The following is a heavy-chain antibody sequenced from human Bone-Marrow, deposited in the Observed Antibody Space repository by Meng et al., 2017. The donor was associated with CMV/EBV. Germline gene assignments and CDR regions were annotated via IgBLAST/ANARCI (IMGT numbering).Heavy chain of an antibody. Sequence: GESLKISCAASGFTFSSYSMNWVRQAPGKGLEWVSSISSSSSYIYYADSVKGRFTISRDNAKNSLYLQTNSLRAEDTAVYYCARDGAARYWGQGTLVTVSS. CDR2: ISSSSSYI. V-gene: IGHV3-21*01. J-gene: IGHJ4*02. CDR3: ARDGAARY. D-gene: IGHD6-6*01. CDR1: GFTFSSYS.